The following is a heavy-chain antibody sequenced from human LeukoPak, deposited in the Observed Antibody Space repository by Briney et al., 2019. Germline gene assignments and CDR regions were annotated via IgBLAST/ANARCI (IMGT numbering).Heavy chain of an antibody. J-gene: IGHJ5*02. V-gene: IGHV3-23*01. D-gene: IGHD4-17*01. CDR3: AKESTVTPGNVNWFDP. CDR1: GFTFSSHG. Sequence: GGSLRLSCAASGFTFSSHGMNWVRQAPGKGLEWISGISGSGDNTYYAESVKGRFTVSRDNSKNTLYLRMKSLRAEDTAIYYCAKESTVTPGNVNWFDPWGQGTLVTVSS. CDR2: ISGSGDNT.